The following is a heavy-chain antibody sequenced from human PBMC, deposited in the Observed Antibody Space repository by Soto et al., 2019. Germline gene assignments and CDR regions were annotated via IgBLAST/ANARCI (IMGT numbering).Heavy chain of an antibody. V-gene: IGHV3-7*01. Sequence: PGGSLRLSCAASGLTFSNYWMSWVRQAPGKGLEWVANVKQDGSEQYYSDSVKGRFTISRDNAKNSLYLQMNSLRAEDTAVYYCARPLEVRDAFDIWGQGTVVTVSS. CDR3: ARPLEVRDAFDI. CDR1: GLTFSNYW. CDR2: VKQDGSEQ. J-gene: IGHJ3*02. D-gene: IGHD3-10*01.